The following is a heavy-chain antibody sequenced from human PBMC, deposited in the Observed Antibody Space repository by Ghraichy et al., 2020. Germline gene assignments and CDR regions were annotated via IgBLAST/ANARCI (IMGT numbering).Heavy chain of an antibody. V-gene: IGHV2-5*02. J-gene: IGHJ4*02. CDR2: FYWDDDK. CDR3: THTRASFSAHDYGNYYFDH. Sequence: SGPTLVKPTQTLTLTCTFSGLSLTTTGVGVAWVRQSPGKALEWLGTFYWDDDKRYKPIMKTRLTITKDTSENQVVLNMTDMDHVDTATYYCTHTRASFSAHDYGNYYFDHWGQGTLVTVSS. CDR1: GLSLTTTGVG. D-gene: IGHD5-12*01.